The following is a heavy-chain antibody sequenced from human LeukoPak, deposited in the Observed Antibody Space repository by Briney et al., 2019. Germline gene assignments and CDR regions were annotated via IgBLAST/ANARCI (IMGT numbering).Heavy chain of an antibody. Sequence: GGSLRLSCAASRFMFNTYAMNWVRQAPGKGLEWVANIKQDGSEKYYVDSVKGRFTISRDNAENSMYLQMNSLRAEDTAVYYCATTPPLWLGTDGMDVWGQGTTVTVSS. CDR3: ATTPPLWLGTDGMDV. CDR2: IKQDGSEK. CDR1: RFMFNTYA. J-gene: IGHJ6*02. D-gene: IGHD5-18*01. V-gene: IGHV3-7*01.